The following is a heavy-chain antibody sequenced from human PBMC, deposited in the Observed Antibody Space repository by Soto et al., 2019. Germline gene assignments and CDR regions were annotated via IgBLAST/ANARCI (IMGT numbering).Heavy chain of an antibody. Sequence: AAVKVSCKASGGTFSSYAISWVREAPGQGLELMGGIIPIFGTANYAQKFQGRVTITADESTSTAYMELSSLGSEDTAVYYCARGAPENDSSGYYYLDWGQGTLVTVYS. CDR3: ARGAPENDSSGYYYLD. CDR1: GGTFSSYA. V-gene: IGHV1-69*13. J-gene: IGHJ4*02. CDR2: IIPIFGTA. D-gene: IGHD3-22*01.